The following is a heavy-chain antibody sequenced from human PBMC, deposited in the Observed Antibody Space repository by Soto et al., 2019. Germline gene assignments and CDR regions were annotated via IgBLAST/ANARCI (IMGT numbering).Heavy chain of an antibody. J-gene: IGHJ3*02. Sequence: EVQLLETGGGLAQPGGSLRLSCAASGFIFSTYAMNWVRQAPGKGLEWVSAITSSGGSTYYAESVRGRFTISRDNSINTLYLQMTSVRIEDTAVYYCAHPRGYGVFDGVDIWGQGTVVTVSS. CDR1: GFIFSTYA. CDR3: AHPRGYGVFDGVDI. CDR2: ITSSGGST. D-gene: IGHD4-17*01. V-gene: IGHV3-23*01.